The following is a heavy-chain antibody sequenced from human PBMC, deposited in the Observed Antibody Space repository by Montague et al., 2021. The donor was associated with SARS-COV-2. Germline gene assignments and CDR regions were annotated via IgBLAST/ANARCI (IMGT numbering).Heavy chain of an antibody. D-gene: IGHD6-19*01. CDR2: IYWDDDK. Sequence: PALVTPTQTLTLTCTFSGFLLSTSGVGVGWIRQPPGKALEWLALIYWDDDKRYSPSLKSRLTITKDTSKNQVVLTMTNMDPVDTATYYCAHSLGAWYGTYFDNGGQGTPVTVSS. J-gene: IGHJ4*03. V-gene: IGHV2-5*02. CDR3: AHSLGAWYGTYFDN. CDR1: GFLLSTSGVG.